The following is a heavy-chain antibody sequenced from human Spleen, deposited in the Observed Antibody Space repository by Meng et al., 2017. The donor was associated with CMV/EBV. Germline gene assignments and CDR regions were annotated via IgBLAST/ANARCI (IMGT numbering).Heavy chain of an antibody. CDR3: AKDMRSRGY. V-gene: IGHV3-53*01. D-gene: IGHD1-26*01. CDR2: IYAGGSA. Sequence: LGLSCAASGFSVSSNYMTWVRQAPGEGLGWVSVIYAGGSAYYADSVKGRFTISRDNSGNTVYLQMNTLRAEDTAMYYCAKDMRSRGYWGQGTLVTVSS. CDR1: GFSVSSNY. J-gene: IGHJ4*02.